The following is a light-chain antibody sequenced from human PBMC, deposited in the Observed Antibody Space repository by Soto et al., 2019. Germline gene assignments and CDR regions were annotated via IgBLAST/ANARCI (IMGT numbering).Light chain of an antibody. CDR2: GAS. Sequence: PGDRATLSCRASQSVSGRYLALYQQKPGQAPRLVIYGASIRATGIPDRFSGSGSGTDFTLTISRLEPEDFAVYYCNQFSLPRKFGQGTKVDIK. CDR1: QSVSGRY. CDR3: NQFSLPRK. V-gene: IGKV3-20*01. J-gene: IGKJ1*01.